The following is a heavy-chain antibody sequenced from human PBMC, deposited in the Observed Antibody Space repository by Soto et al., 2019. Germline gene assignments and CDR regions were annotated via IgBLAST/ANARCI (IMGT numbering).Heavy chain of an antibody. V-gene: IGHV1-8*01. CDR1: GYTFTSYD. CDR2: MSPNSGNT. D-gene: IGHD3-3*01. CDR3: ARLVFGYDFWGGFRHGNWFDL. Sequence: ASVKVSCKASGYTFTSYDINWVRQATGQGLEWMGWMSPNSGNTGYAQKFQGRVTLTRNTSISTAYMELSSLRSEDTAVYYCARLVFGYDFWGGFRHGNWFDLSGQGTLVSVSS. J-gene: IGHJ5*02.